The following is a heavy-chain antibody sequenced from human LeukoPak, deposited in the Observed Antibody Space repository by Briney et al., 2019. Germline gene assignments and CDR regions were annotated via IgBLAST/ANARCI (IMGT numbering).Heavy chain of an antibody. Sequence: GGSLRLSCAASGFTVSSNYMSWVRQAPGKGLEWVSVIYSGGSTYYADSVKGRFTISRDNSKNTLYLQMNSLRAEDTAVYYCARLRLSGWGKGYAFDIWGQGTMVTVSS. J-gene: IGHJ3*02. V-gene: IGHV3-66*04. D-gene: IGHD7-27*01. CDR2: IYSGGST. CDR1: GFTVSSNY. CDR3: ARLRLSGWGKGYAFDI.